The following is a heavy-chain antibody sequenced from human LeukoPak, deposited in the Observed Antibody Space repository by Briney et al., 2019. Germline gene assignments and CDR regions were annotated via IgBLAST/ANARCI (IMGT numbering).Heavy chain of an antibody. J-gene: IGHJ5*02. D-gene: IGHD2-2*01. V-gene: IGHV4-39*07. CDR1: GGSISSSSYY. CDR3: ARGRDRGYCSSTSCVNWFDP. CDR2: IYYSGST. Sequence: SETLSLTRTVSGGSISSSSYYWGWIRQPPGKGLEWIGSIYYSGSTYYNPSLKSRVTISVDTSKNQFSLKLSSVTAADTAVYYCARGRDRGYCSSTSCVNWFDPWGQGTLVTVSS.